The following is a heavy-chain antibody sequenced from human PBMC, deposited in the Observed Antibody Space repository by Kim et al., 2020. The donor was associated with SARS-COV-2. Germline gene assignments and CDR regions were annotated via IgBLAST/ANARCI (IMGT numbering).Heavy chain of an antibody. D-gene: IGHD5-12*01. CDR1: GYSFTSYW. CDR2: IDPSDSYT. V-gene: IGHV5-10-1*01. J-gene: IGHJ4*02. CDR3: ARHPFSPYGGYPVGMAPSIDY. Sequence: GESLKISCKGSGYSFTSYWISWVRQMPGKGLEWMGRIDPSDSYTNYSPSFQGHVTISADKSISTAYLQWSSLKASDTAMYYCARHPFSPYGGYPVGMAPSIDYWGQGTLVTVSS.